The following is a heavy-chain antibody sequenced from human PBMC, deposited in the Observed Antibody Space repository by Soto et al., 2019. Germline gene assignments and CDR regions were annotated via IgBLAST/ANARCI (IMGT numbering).Heavy chain of an antibody. D-gene: IGHD4-4*01. J-gene: IGHJ6*03. Sequence: EVQLVESGGGLVQPGGSLRLSCAASGFTFSSYDMHWVRQATGKGLEWVSAIGTAGDTYYPGSVKGRFTISRENAKNSLYLQMNSLXAGDTXVYYXXXXXXXXXTTGYYYYMDVWGKGTTVTVSS. V-gene: IGHV3-13*01. CDR1: GFTFSSYD. CDR2: IGTAGDT. CDR3: XXXXXXXXTTGYYYYMDV.